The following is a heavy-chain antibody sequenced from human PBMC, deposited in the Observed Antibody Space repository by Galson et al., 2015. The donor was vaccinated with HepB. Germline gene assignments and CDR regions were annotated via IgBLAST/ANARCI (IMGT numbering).Heavy chain of an antibody. CDR3: AKGDLPEYMIQGVRSGLDF. J-gene: IGHJ3*01. D-gene: IGHD3-10*01. CDR2: ISRSGDTT. CDR1: GFTFSNYG. Sequence: SLRLSCAASGFTFSNYGMTWVRQAPGKGLEWVSSISRSGDTTYYADSVKGRFSRFTISRDNSRNTLYLQMNSLRAEDTAVYYCAKGDLPEYMIQGVRSGLDFWGQGTMVTVSS. V-gene: IGHV3-23*01.